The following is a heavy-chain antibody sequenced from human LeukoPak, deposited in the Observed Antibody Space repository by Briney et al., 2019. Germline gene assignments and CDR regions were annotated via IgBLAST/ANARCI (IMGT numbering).Heavy chain of an antibody. V-gene: IGHV4-59*01. CDR1: SGSISSYY. CDR3: ASSPLISSGWLGHDY. Sequence: SETLSLTCSVSSGSISSYYWSWIRQPPGKGLEWIGYIYNSGSTRSTNYNPSLHSRVTISVDTSKNQFSLKLNSVTAADTAVYYCASSPLISSGWLGHDYWGQEILVTVSS. J-gene: IGHJ4*02. CDR2: IYNSGSTRST. D-gene: IGHD6-19*01.